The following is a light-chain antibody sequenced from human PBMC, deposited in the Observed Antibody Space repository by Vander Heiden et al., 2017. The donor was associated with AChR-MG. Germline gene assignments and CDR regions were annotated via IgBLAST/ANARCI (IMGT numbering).Light chain of an antibody. CDR1: QSPLHSNGYNY. Sequence: VLPPSPLSLPVPPGQPASISCRSSQSPLHSNGYNYLDWYLQKPGQSPQLLIYMRSNRASGVPDRFSGSGSGTDFTLQISRVEADDVGVYYCMQALQTPWTFGQGTKVEIK. J-gene: IGKJ1*01. CDR2: MRS. CDR3: MQALQTPWT. V-gene: IGKV2-28*01.